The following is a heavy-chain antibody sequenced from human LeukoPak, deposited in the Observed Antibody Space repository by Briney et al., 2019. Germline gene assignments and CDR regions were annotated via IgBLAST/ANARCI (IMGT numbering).Heavy chain of an antibody. CDR2: IYYSGST. CDR1: GGSISSYY. J-gene: IGHJ4*02. D-gene: IGHD5-18*01. Sequence: SETLSLTCTVSGGSISSYYWSWIRQPPGKGLEWIGYIYYSGSTNYNPSLKSRVTISVDTSKNQFSLKLSSVTAADTAVYYCAREGVRRYVDTAMVAYYFDYWGQGTLVTVSS. V-gene: IGHV4-59*01. CDR3: AREGVRRYVDTAMVAYYFDY.